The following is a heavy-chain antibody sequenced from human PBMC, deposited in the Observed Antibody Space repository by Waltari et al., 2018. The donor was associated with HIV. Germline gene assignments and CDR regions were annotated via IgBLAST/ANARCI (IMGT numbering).Heavy chain of an antibody. D-gene: IGHD3-16*01. CDR2: VYGSGIV. V-gene: IGHV4-4*07. CDR1: RASIPTPS. J-gene: IGHJ6*02. CDR3: AREGGETWLGEGVDV. Sequence: QVLLQEPGPGLVKPSEPLSPTCTVSRASIPTPSWNWFRNGAAKGLEWIGRVYGSGIVTYSPYLKSRVIMSVDTSKNQFYLNLTSVTAADTAVYYCAREGGETWLGEGVDVWGQGTTVTVSS.